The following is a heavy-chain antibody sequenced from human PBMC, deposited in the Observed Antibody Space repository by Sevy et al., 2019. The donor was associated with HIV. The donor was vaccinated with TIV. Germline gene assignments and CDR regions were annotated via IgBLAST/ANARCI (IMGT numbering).Heavy chain of an antibody. CDR3: AKEGQGEYYDSSGSFDS. CDR2: ISGSGSFT. Sequence: GGSLRLSCAASGFTFSSYAMSWVRQAPGKGLEWVSSISGSGSFTYYADSVKGHFTISRDNSKNTLYLQMTSLRAEDTAVYYCAKEGQGEYYDSSGSFDSWGQGTLVTVSS. J-gene: IGHJ4*02. D-gene: IGHD3-22*01. V-gene: IGHV3-23*01. CDR1: GFTFSSYA.